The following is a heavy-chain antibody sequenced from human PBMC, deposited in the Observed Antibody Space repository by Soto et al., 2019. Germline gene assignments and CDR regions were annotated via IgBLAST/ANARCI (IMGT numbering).Heavy chain of an antibody. CDR3: AKDVAGGNYRPIFDY. V-gene: IGHV3-23*01. Sequence: GGSLRLSCAASGFTFSSYAMSWVRQAPGKGLEWVSAISGSGGSTYYADSVKGRFTISRDNSKNTLYLQMNSLRAEDTAVYYCAKDVAGGNYRPIFDYWGQGTLVTVSS. D-gene: IGHD1-26*01. CDR1: GFTFSSYA. J-gene: IGHJ4*02. CDR2: ISGSGGST.